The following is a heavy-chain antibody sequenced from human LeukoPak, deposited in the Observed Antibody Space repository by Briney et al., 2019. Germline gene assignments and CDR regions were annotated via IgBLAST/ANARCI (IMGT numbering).Heavy chain of an antibody. Sequence: GGSLRLSCAASGFTFSGSDIHWVRQASGKGLEWVGRIRSKSYYYATAYAASVEGRFTISRDDSKNSAYLQMNSLKTEDTAVYYCTRLSIVAHYYFDNWGQGTLVTVSS. J-gene: IGHJ4*02. CDR2: IRSKSYYYAT. CDR3: TRLSIVAHYYFDN. CDR1: GFTFSGSD. D-gene: IGHD2-21*01. V-gene: IGHV3-73*01.